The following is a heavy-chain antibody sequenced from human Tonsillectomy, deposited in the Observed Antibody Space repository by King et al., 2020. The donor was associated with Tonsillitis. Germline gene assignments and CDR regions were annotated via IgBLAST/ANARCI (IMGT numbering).Heavy chain of an antibody. CDR3: ARRGIINYGMDV. Sequence: QLVQSGAEVKKPGSSLKVSCKASGGTFNNYGISWVRQAPGQGLEWMGGIIPIFGATNYAQKFQGRVTITADESTRTAYMELGSLRSDDTAVYYCARRGIINYGMDVWGQGPTVIVSS. D-gene: IGHD2-15*01. CDR1: GGTFNNYG. CDR2: IIPIFGAT. J-gene: IGHJ6*02. V-gene: IGHV1-69*12.